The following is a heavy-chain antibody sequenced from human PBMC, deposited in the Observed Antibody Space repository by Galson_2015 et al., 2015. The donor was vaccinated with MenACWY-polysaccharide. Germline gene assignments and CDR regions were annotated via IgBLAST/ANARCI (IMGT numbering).Heavy chain of an antibody. V-gene: IGHV3-30-3*01. CDR3: ARARARVDSSGYYHRYYYYGMDV. CDR2: ISYDGSNK. CDR1: GFTFSSYA. D-gene: IGHD3-22*01. Sequence: SLRLSCAASGFTFSSYAMHWVRQAPGKGLEWVAVISYDGSNKYYADSVKGRFTISRDNSKNTLYLQMNSLRAEDTAVYYCARARARVDSSGYYHRYYYYGMDVWGQGTTVTVSS. J-gene: IGHJ6*02.